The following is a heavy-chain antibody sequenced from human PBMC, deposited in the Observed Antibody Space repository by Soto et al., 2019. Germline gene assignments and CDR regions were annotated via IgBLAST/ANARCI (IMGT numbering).Heavy chain of an antibody. J-gene: IGHJ6*02. D-gene: IGHD2-15*01. V-gene: IGHV1-69*12. Sequence: QVQLVQSGAEVKKPGSSVKVSCKASGGTFSSYAISWVRQAPGQGLEWMGGIIPIFGTANYAQKFQGRVTITADESTSTAYMELSSMRSEDTGVYYCARVVVAAQHYYYYYGMDVWGQGTTVTVSS. CDR3: ARVVVAAQHYYYYYGMDV. CDR1: GGTFSSYA. CDR2: IIPIFGTA.